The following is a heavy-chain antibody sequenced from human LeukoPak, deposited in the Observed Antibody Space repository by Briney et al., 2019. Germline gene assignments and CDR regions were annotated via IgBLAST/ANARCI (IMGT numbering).Heavy chain of an antibody. V-gene: IGHV4-59*12. J-gene: IGHJ4*02. D-gene: IGHD4-23*01. CDR1: GGSISSYY. Sequence: PSETLSLTCTVSGGSISSYYWSWIRQPPGKGLEWIGYIYHSGSTDYNPSLKSRVTISVDTSKRQFSLKLTSVTAADTAVYYCATLTTVVTAYYFDYWGQGTLVTVSS. CDR3: ATLTTVVTAYYFDY. CDR2: IYHSGST.